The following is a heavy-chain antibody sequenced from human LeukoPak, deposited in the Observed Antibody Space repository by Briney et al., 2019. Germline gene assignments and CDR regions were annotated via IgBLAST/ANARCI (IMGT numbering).Heavy chain of an antibody. D-gene: IGHD3-10*01. V-gene: IGHV3-66*01. J-gene: IGHJ4*02. CDR2: IYSGGST. Sequence: SGGSLRLSCTASGFTFSSDAMTWVRQAPGKGLEWVSVIYSGGSTYYADSVNGRFTISRDNSKNTLYFQMNSLRAEDTAVYYCARGVGERYFDYWGQGTLVTVSS. CDR3: ARGVGERYFDY. CDR1: GFTFSSDA.